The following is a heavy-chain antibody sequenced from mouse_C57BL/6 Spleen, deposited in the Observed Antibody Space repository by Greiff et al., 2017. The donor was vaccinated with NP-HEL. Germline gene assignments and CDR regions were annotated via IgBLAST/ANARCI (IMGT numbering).Heavy chain of an antibody. V-gene: IGHV5-9*01. CDR1: GFTFSSYT. CDR2: ISGGGGNT. CDR3: ARHGVSYYFDY. J-gene: IGHJ2*01. Sequence: EVKVVESGGGLVKPGGSLKLSCAASGFTFSSYTMSWVRQTPEKRLEWVATISGGGGNTYYPDSVKGRFTISRDNAKNTLYLQMSSLRSEDTALYYCARHGVSYYFDYWGQGTTLTVSS.